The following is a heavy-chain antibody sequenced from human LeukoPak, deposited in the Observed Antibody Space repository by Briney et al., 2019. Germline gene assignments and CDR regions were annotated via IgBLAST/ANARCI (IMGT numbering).Heavy chain of an antibody. D-gene: IGHD6-19*01. Sequence: GGSLRLSCAASGFTFSSYSVNWVRQAPGKGLEWVSAISGSGGSTYYADSVKGRFTISRDNSKNTLYLQMNSLRAEDTAVYYCAKDRTGYSSGWYEDYFDYWGQGTLVTVSS. CDR2: ISGSGGST. J-gene: IGHJ4*02. V-gene: IGHV3-23*01. CDR1: GFTFSSYS. CDR3: AKDRTGYSSGWYEDYFDY.